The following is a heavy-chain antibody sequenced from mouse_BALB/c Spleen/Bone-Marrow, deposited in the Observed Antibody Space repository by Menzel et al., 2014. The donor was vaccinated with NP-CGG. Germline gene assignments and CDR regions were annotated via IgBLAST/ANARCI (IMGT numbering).Heavy chain of an antibody. V-gene: IGHV5-9-3*01. J-gene: IGHJ2*01. CDR1: GFTFSSYA. Sequence: EVKLVESGGGLVKPGGSLKLSCAASGFTFSSYAMSWVRQTQEKRLEWVATISSGGNYTYYPDSVKGRFTISRDNAKNTLYLQMSSLRSEGTAMYYCARYYGSSYDYWGQGTTLTVSS. D-gene: IGHD1-1*01. CDR2: ISSGGNYT. CDR3: ARYYGSSYDY.